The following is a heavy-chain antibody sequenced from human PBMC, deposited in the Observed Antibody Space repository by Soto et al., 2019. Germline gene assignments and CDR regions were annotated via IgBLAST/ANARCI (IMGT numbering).Heavy chain of an antibody. CDR1: GFTFSSYA. Sequence: PGGSLRLSCAASGFTFSSYAMIWVRQAPGKGLEWVSAISGSGGSTYYADSVKGRFTISRDNSKNTLYLQMNSLRAEDTAVYYCAKFYYYGSGSYSPYYYYGMDVWGQGTTVTVSS. D-gene: IGHD3-10*01. CDR2: ISGSGGST. CDR3: AKFYYYGSGSYSPYYYYGMDV. V-gene: IGHV3-23*01. J-gene: IGHJ6*02.